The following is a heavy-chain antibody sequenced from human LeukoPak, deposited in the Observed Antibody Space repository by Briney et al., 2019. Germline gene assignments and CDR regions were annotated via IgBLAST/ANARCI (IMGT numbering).Heavy chain of an antibody. Sequence: ASVTVSCKASGYTFTSYAMNWVRQAPGQGVEWMGWINTNTGNPTYAQGFTGRFVFSLDTSVSTAYLQISSLKAEDTAVYYCARDFSSSNWYRDDTFDIWGQGTMVTVSS. CDR1: GYTFTSYA. J-gene: IGHJ3*02. CDR2: INTNTGNP. V-gene: IGHV7-4-1*02. CDR3: ARDFSSSNWYRDDTFDI. D-gene: IGHD6-13*01.